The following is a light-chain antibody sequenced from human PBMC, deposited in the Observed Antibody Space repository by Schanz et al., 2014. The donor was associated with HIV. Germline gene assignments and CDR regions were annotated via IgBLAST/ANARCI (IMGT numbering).Light chain of an antibody. CDR2: KAS. CDR3: QQYNSYSST. V-gene: IGKV1-5*03. CDR1: QSIGNS. J-gene: IGKJ2*01. Sequence: IQMTQSPSTLSASVGDRVTITCRASQSIGNSLAWYQQKPGRAPKLLIYKASSLETGVPSTFSGSGSETEFTLTISSLQTDDFATYYCQQYNSYSSTFGQGTKLEIK.